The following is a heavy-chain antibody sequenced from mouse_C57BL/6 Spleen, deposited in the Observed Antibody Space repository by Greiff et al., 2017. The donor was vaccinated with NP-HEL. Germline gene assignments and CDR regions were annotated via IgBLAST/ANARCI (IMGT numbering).Heavy chain of an antibody. CDR1: GFTFNTYA. D-gene: IGHD2-5*01. V-gene: IGHV10-3*01. Sequence: EVQVVESGGGLVQPKGSLKLSCAASGFTFNTYAMHWVRQAPGKGLEWVARIRSKSSNYATYYADSVKDRFTISRDDSQSMLYLQMNNLKTEDTAMYYCVREAYYSNPYAMDYWGQGTSVTVSS. CDR2: IRSKSSNYAT. J-gene: IGHJ4*01. CDR3: VREAYYSNPYAMDY.